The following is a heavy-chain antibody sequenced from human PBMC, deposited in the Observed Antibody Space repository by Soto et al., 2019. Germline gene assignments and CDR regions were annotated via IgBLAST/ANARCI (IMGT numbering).Heavy chain of an antibody. CDR3: AREKFSIVVVPAAMVY. J-gene: IGHJ4*02. CDR2: ISAYNGNT. Sequence: ASVKVSCKASGYTFTSYGISWVRQAPGQGLEWMGWISAYNGNTNYAQKLQGRVTMTTDTSTSTAYMELRSLRSDDTAVYYCAREKFSIVVVPAAMVYWGQGTLVTAPQ. V-gene: IGHV1-18*04. CDR1: GYTFTSYG. D-gene: IGHD2-2*01.